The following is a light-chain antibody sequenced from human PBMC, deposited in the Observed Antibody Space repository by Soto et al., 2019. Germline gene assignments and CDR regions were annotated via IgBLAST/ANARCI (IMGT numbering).Light chain of an antibody. Sequence: DIQMTQSPASLSASVGDRVTITCRASQGISNYLAWYQQKPGKVPKLLIYAASTLQSGVPSRFSVSGSGTDFPLTITSLQPEDVATYYCQRYSSVITFGQGTRLEIK. V-gene: IGKV1-27*01. CDR2: AAS. J-gene: IGKJ5*01. CDR3: QRYSSVIT. CDR1: QGISNY.